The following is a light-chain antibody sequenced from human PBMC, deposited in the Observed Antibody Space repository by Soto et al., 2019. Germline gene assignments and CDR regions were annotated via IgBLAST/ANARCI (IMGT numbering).Light chain of an antibody. J-gene: IGKJ4*01. CDR1: QSISSY. Sequence: EIVLTQSPAALSLSPGERATLSCRASQSISSYLAWYQQKPGQAPRLLIYDASNRATDIPARFSGSGSGTDFTLTINNLEPEDFAVYYCHQRSNWPLTFGGGTKVEIK. CDR3: HQRSNWPLT. V-gene: IGKV3-11*01. CDR2: DAS.